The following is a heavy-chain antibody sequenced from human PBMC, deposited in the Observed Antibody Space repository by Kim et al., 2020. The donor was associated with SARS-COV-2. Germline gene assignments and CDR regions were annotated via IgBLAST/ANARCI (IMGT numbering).Heavy chain of an antibody. CDR2: IQTSGSA. CDR3: RGWDGDWEYGV. CDR1: GTSITYYS. Sequence: SETLSLTCTVSGTSITYYSWSWIRQPAGKGLELIGHIQTSGSANYNPSLKSRATMSIDRSKNQFSLRLTSMTVADTAIYYCRGWDGDWEYGVWGRGHLVT. D-gene: IGHD6-19*01. J-gene: IGHJ2*01. V-gene: IGHV4-4*07.